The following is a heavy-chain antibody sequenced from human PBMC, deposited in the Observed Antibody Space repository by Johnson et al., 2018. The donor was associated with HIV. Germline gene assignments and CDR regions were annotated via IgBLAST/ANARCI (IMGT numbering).Heavy chain of an antibody. Sequence: QMLLVESGGGLVKPGGSLRLSCAASGFTFSDYYMTWIRQAPGKGLEWVSYISSSGTTIYYTDSVKGRFTVSRDNAKYTVDLQMNSLRVEDTAVYYCAKVDCGGDTCAGYDPFDLWGQGTLVTVSS. CDR2: ISSSGTTI. V-gene: IGHV3-11*04. J-gene: IGHJ3*01. CDR3: AKVDCGGDTCAGYDPFDL. D-gene: IGHD2-21*01. CDR1: GFTFSDYY.